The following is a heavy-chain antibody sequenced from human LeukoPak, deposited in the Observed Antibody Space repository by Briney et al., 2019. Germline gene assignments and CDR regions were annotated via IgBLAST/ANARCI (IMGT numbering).Heavy chain of an antibody. D-gene: IGHD6-19*01. V-gene: IGHV4-4*07. J-gene: IGHJ4*02. CDR2: IYTSEST. Sequence: SETLSLTCTVSGGSISNYYWSWIRQPAGKGLEWIGRIYTSESTNYNPSLKSRVTMSLDTSKSQFSLKLSSVTAADTAMYYCARLPVGWSVDYWGQGTLVTVSS. CDR3: ARLPVGWSVDY. CDR1: GGSISNYY.